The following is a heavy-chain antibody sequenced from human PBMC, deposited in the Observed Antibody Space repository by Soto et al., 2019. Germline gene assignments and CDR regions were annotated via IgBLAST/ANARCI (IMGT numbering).Heavy chain of an antibody. CDR1: GFTFSDSA. V-gene: IGHV3-73*02. J-gene: IGHJ4*02. D-gene: IGHD6-13*01. CDR2: IRSKANSYAT. Sequence: EVQLVESGGGLVQPGGSLKLSCAASGFTFSDSAMHWVRQASGKGLEWVGRIRSKANSYATAYAASVKGRFTISRDDSKNTAYLQMNSLKTEDTAVYYCTRHGGVSGQLVLYYWGQGTLVTVSS. CDR3: TRHGGVSGQLVLYY.